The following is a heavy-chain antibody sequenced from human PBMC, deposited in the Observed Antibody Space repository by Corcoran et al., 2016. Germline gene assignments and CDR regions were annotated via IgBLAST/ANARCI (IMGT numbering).Heavy chain of an antibody. Sequence: QVQLVQSGAEVKKPGASVKVSCKASGYTFTSYGISWVRQAPGQGLEWMGWISAYNGNTNYAQKLQGRVTMTTDTSTSTAYMELRSLRSDDTAVDYWARDKNYGVLSPYYYYGMDVWGQGTTVTVSS. J-gene: IGHJ6*02. CDR1: GYTFTSYG. V-gene: IGHV1-18*01. CDR2: ISAYNGNT. D-gene: IGHD4-17*01. CDR3: ARDKNYGVLSPYYYYGMDV.